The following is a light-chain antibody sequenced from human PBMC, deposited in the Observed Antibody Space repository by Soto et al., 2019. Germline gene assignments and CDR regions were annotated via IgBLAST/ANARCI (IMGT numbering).Light chain of an antibody. J-gene: IGKJ4*01. CDR2: GAS. Sequence: EIVMTQSPATLSVSPGERATLSCRASQSVSSHLAWYQHKPGQAPRLLIYGASTRATGIPARFSGSGSGTEFPLTISSLQFEDSEVFCCQQKNNWPLVTFGGGTRVDIK. V-gene: IGKV3-15*01. CDR1: QSVSSH. CDR3: QQKNNWPLVT.